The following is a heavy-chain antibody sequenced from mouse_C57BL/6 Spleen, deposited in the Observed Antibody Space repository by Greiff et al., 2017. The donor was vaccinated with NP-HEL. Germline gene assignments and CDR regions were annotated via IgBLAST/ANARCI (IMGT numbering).Heavy chain of an antibody. J-gene: IGHJ3*01. CDR3: ATGSSLAWFAY. CDR2: INPYNGDT. D-gene: IGHD1-1*01. CDR1: GYSFTGYF. Sequence: EVKLMESGPELVKPGDSVKISCKASGYSFTGYFMNWVMQSHGKSLEWIGRINPYNGDTFYNQKFKGKATLTVDKSSSTAHMELRSLTSEDSAVYYCATGSSLAWFAYWGQGTLVTVSA. V-gene: IGHV1-20*01.